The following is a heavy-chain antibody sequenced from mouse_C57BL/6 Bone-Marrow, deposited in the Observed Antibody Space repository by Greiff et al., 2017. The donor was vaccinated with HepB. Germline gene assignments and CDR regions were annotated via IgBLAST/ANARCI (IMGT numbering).Heavy chain of an antibody. CDR1: GYTFTSYW. Sequence: QVQLQQPGAELVMPGASVKLSCKASGYTFTSYWMHWVKQRPGQGLEWIGEIDPSDSYTNYNQKFKGKSTLTVDKSSSTAYMQLSSLTSEDSAVYYCALITTVVAPFPYWGQGTLVTVSA. J-gene: IGHJ3*01. CDR3: ALITTVVAPFPY. D-gene: IGHD1-1*01. V-gene: IGHV1-69*01. CDR2: IDPSDSYT.